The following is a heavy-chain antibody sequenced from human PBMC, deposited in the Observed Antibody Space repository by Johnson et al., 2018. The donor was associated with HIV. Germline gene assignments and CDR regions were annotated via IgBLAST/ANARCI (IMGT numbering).Heavy chain of an antibody. J-gene: IGHJ3*02. Sequence: VQLMESGGGGVQPGRSLRLSCAASGFTFSNYGMHWVRQAPGKGLEWVAVISFDGSNKYYAASVKGRFTISRDNSKKTLYLQMNSLRAEDTAVYYCANLPTRRSYYTLGAFDIWGQGTMVTVSS. CDR3: ANLPTRRSYYTLGAFDI. CDR1: GFTFSNYG. V-gene: IGHV3-30*18. D-gene: IGHD1-26*01. CDR2: ISFDGSNK.